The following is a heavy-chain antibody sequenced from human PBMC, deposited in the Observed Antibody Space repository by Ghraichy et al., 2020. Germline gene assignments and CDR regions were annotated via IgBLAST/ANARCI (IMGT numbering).Heavy chain of an antibody. D-gene: IGHD5-18*01. J-gene: IGHJ4*02. CDR1: GFIFTDAW. Sequence: GGSLRLSCAASGFIFTDAWMTWVRQAPGKGLEWVGRIKSERAGGTIDYAAPVKGRFSISRDDSKNTFYLQMDSLKTEDTAVYYCTKYRYATGAADPDYFFDYWGQGTLVTVSS. CDR2: IKSERAGGTI. V-gene: IGHV3-15*01. CDR3: TKYRYATGAADPDYFFDY.